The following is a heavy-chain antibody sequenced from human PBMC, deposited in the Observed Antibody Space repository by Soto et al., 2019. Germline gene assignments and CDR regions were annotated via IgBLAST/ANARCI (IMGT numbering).Heavy chain of an antibody. CDR1: GFTFDDYA. D-gene: IGHD3-22*01. Sequence: ESGGGLVQPGRSLRLSCAASGFTFDDYAMHWVRQAPGKGLEWVSGISWDSNDIGYADSVKGRFTISRDNAKNSLYLQRNSLRAEDTALYYCAKSNYDSSGYHFWFDYWGQGTLVTVSS. V-gene: IGHV3-9*01. CDR2: ISWDSNDI. CDR3: AKSNYDSSGYHFWFDY. J-gene: IGHJ4*02.